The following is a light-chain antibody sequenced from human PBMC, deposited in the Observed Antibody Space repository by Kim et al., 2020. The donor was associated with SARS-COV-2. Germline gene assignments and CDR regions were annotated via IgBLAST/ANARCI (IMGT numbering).Light chain of an antibody. V-gene: IGKV1-5*03. CDR2: RAS. J-gene: IGKJ1*01. CDR3: HQYNNCPCT. CDR1: QSINTW. Sequence: DIQMTQSPSTLSASVGDRVTITCRASQSINTWLAWYQQKPWQAPKLLIYRASTLEIGVPSRFSGSGSGTEFTLTISSLQPDDFATYYCHQYNNCPCTFGQGTKLVI.